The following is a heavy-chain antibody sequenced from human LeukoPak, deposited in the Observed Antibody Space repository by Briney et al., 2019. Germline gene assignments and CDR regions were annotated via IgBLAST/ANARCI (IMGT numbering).Heavy chain of an antibody. J-gene: IGHJ4*02. CDR1: SNTFTSYG. D-gene: IGHD3-22*01. Sequence: GASVKVSCKASSNTFTSYGISWVRQAPGQGLEWMGWISAYNGNTNYAQKLQGRVTMTTDTSTSTAYMELRSLRSDDTAVYYCASSGEDDSSGYSAYWGQGTLVTVSS. CDR2: ISAYNGNT. V-gene: IGHV1-18*01. CDR3: ASSGEDDSSGYSAY.